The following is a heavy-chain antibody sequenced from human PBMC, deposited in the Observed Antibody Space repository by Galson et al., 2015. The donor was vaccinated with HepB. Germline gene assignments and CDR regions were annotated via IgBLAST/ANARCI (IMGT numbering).Heavy chain of an antibody. V-gene: IGHV6-1*01. CDR2: TYYRSKWYN. J-gene: IGHJ2*01. D-gene: IGHD4-17*01. CDR1: GDSVSSNSAA. CDR3: ARVKDNGDDSGWYFDL. Sequence: CAISGDSVSSNSAAWNWIRQSPSRGLEWLGRTYYRSKWYNDYAVSVKSRITINPDTSKNQFSLQLNSVTPEDTAVYYCARVKDNGDDSGWYFDLWGRGTLVTVSS.